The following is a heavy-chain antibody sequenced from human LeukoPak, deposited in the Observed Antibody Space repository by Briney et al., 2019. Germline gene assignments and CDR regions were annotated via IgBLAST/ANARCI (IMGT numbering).Heavy chain of an antibody. V-gene: IGHV3-23*01. CDR1: GFTFSSYA. CDR2: ISGSGGST. D-gene: IGHD3-3*01. CDR3: AKADYPYDFWSGPQFDY. Sequence: QTGGSLRLSCAASGFTFSSYAMHWVRQAPGKGLEWVSAISGSGGSTYYADSVKGRFTISRDNSKNTLYLQMNSLRAEDTAVYYCAKADYPYDFWSGPQFDYWGQGTLVTVSP. J-gene: IGHJ4*02.